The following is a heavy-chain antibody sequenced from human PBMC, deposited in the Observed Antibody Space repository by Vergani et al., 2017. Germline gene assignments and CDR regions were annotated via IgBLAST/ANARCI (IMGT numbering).Heavy chain of an antibody. Sequence: VQLVESGGGVVQPGRSLKLSCAASGFTFSGSAMHWVRQASGKGLEWVGRIRSKANSYATAYAASVKGRFTISRDDSKNTAYVQMNSLKTEDTAVYYCAKDLRQWELLRLVRFRAPPGFDYWGQGTLVTVSS. J-gene: IGHJ4*02. D-gene: IGHD1-26*01. CDR2: IRSKANSYAT. CDR1: GFTFSGSA. V-gene: IGHV3-73*01. CDR3: AKDLRQWELLRLVRFRAPPGFDY.